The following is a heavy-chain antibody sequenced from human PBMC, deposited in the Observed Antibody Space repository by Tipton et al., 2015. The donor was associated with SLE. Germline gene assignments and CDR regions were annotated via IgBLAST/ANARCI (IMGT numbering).Heavy chain of an antibody. J-gene: IGHJ4*02. CDR1: GGSISSYY. V-gene: IGHV4-59*08. Sequence: TLSLTCTVSGGSISSYYWSWIRQPPGKGLEWIGYIYYSGSTNYNPPLKSRVTISVDTSKNQFSLKLSSVTAADTAVYYCARHNRLWFTDWGQGTLVTVSS. CDR2: IYYSGST. CDR3: ARHNRLWFTD. D-gene: IGHD3-10*01.